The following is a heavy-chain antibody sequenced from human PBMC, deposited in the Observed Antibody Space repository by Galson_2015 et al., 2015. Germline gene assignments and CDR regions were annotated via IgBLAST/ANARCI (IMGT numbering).Heavy chain of an antibody. D-gene: IGHD3-3*01. CDR2: INTNTGNP. Sequence: SLKVSCKASGYTFTSSAMNWVRQAPGQGLEWMGWINTNTGNPTYAQGFTGRFVFTLDTSVSTAYLQISSLKAKDTAMYYCSGGNGGKYYDSWSGYYPPPDFWGQGTMVTVSS. CDR3: SGGNGGKYYDSWSGYYPPPDF. CDR1: GYTFTSSA. J-gene: IGHJ4*02. V-gene: IGHV7-4-1*02.